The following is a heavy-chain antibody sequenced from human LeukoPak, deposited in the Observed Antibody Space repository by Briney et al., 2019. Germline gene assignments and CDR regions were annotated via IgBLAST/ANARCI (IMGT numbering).Heavy chain of an antibody. D-gene: IGHD3-22*01. CDR2: ISSSGSTI. V-gene: IGHV3-48*03. CDR1: GFTSSSYE. Sequence: GGSLRLSCAASGFTSSSYEMNWVRQAPGKGLEWVSYISSSGSTIYYADSVKGRFTISRDNAKNSLYLQMNSLRAEDTAVYYCARGSDYYDSSGYSLFLNYWGQGTLVTVSS. J-gene: IGHJ4*02. CDR3: ARGSDYYDSSGYSLFLNY.